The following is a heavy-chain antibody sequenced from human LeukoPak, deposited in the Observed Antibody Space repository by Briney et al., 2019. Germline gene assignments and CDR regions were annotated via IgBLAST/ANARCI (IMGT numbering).Heavy chain of an antibody. J-gene: IGHJ3*02. V-gene: IGHV2-5*01. CDR2: IYWNDDK. CDR3: AHSTTVLASDI. D-gene: IGHD4-17*01. Sequence: SGATLVIPSQTLTLTCTFSGFSLSPSAVGVGWVRLPHLKYLEWLALIYWNDDKRYSPSLKSRLSITKETSKNQVVLTMTNMDPVDTPTYYCAHSTTVLASDIWGQGTMVTVSS. CDR1: GFSLSPSAVG.